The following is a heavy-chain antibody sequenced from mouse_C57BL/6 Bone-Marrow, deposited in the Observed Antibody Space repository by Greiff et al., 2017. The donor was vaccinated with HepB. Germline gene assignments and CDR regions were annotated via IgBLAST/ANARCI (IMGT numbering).Heavy chain of an antibody. CDR3: APRYFDV. J-gene: IGHJ1*03. CDR2: ISYDGSN. V-gene: IGHV3-6*01. CDR1: GYSITSGYY. Sequence: EVHLVESGPGLVKPSQSLSLTCSVTGYSITSGYYWNWLRQFPGNKLEWMGYISYDGSNNYNPSLKNRISITRDTPKNQFFLKLNSVTTEDTATYYCAPRYFDVWGTGTTVTVSS.